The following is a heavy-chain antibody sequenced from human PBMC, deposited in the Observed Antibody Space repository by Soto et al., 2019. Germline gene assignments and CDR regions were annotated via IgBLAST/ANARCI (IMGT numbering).Heavy chain of an antibody. CDR1: GYTFTSYY. CDR2: INPSGGST. Sequence: ASVKVSCKASGYTFTSYYMHWVRQAPGQGLEWMGIINPSGGSTSYAQKFQGRVTMTRDTSTSTVYMELSSLRSEDTAVYYCARGSNVLRFLEWLPSYYYHGMDVWGQRTTVTVSS. V-gene: IGHV1-46*01. D-gene: IGHD3-3*01. CDR3: ARGSNVLRFLEWLPSYYYHGMDV. J-gene: IGHJ6*02.